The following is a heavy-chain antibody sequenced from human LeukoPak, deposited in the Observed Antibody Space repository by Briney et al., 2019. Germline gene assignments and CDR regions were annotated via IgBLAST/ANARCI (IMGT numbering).Heavy chain of an antibody. D-gene: IGHD6-13*01. J-gene: IGHJ6*03. CDR3: ARDLAGIAAAGTPDYYYYYMDV. Sequence: ASVKVSCKASGYTFTGYYMHWVRQAPGQGLEWMGWINPNSGGTNYAQKFQGRVTMTRDTSISTAYMELSRLRSDDTAVYYCARDLAGIAAAGTPDYYYYYMDVWGKGTTVTISS. CDR1: GYTFTGYY. V-gene: IGHV1-2*02. CDR2: INPNSGGT.